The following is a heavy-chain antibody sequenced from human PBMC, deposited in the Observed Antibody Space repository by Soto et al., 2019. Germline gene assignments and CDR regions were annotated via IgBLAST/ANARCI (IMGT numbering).Heavy chain of an antibody. Sequence: ASVKVSCKASGYTFTSYYMHWVRQAPGQGLEWMGIINPSGGSTSYAQKFQGRVTMTRDTSTSTVYMELSSLRSEDTAVYYCARGQQLAYYYYYGMDVWGQGTTVTVS. CDR2: INPSGGST. CDR1: GYTFTSYY. V-gene: IGHV1-46*01. D-gene: IGHD6-13*01. J-gene: IGHJ6*02. CDR3: ARGQQLAYYYYYGMDV.